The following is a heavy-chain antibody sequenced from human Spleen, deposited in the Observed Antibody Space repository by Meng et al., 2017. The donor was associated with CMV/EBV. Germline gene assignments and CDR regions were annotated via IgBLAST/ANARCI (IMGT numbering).Heavy chain of an antibody. CDR3: ACKGYSYGDDAFDI. V-gene: IGHV3-21*01. Sequence: GESLKISCADSGFLFSSYSMNWVRQAPGKGLEWVSSISSSSNYIYYADSVKGRFTISRDNAKNSLYLQMNSLRAEDTAVYYCACKGYSYGDDAFDIWGQGTMVTVSS. J-gene: IGHJ3*02. CDR1: GFLFSSYS. CDR2: ISSSSNYI. D-gene: IGHD5-18*01.